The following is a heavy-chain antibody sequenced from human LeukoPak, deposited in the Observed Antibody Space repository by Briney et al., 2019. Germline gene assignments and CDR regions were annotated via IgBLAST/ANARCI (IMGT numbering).Heavy chain of an antibody. J-gene: IGHJ3*02. D-gene: IGHD6-19*01. Sequence: GGSLRLSCAASGFTFSSYAMSWVRQAPGKGLEWVSAISGSGGSTYYADSVKGRFTISRDNSKNTLYLQMNSLRAEDTAVYYCAKALPRYSSGWYPGIDAFDIWGQGTMVTVSS. V-gene: IGHV3-23*01. CDR3: AKALPRYSSGWYPGIDAFDI. CDR2: ISGSGGST. CDR1: GFTFSSYA.